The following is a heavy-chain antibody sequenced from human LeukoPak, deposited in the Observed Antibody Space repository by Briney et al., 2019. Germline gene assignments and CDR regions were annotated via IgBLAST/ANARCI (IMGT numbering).Heavy chain of an antibody. J-gene: IGHJ6*02. D-gene: IGHD3-10*01. CDR1: GKSFMSYW. CDR3: ARFGYNYGMDV. V-gene: IGHV5-51*01. Sequence: GESLKISCKGSGKSFMSYWIGWVRQMPGKGLEWMGIIYPVDSDTGYSPSFQGQVTISADKSIITAYLQWSSLKASDTAMYYCARFGYNYGMDVWGQGTTVTVSS. CDR2: IYPVDSDT.